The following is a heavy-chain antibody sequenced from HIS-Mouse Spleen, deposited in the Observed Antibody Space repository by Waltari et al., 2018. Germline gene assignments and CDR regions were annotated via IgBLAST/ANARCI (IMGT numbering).Heavy chain of an antibody. D-gene: IGHD6-13*01. Sequence: QLQLQESGPGLVKPSETLSLTCTVSGGSISSSSYYWGWIRQPPGKGLEWIGSIYYSGRTYYHPSLNGRVTISVDTSKNQFSLKLSSVTAADTAVYYCAREIPYSSSWYDWYFDLWGRGTLVTVSS. CDR3: AREIPYSSSWYDWYFDL. J-gene: IGHJ2*01. CDR2: IYYSGRT. CDR1: GGSISSSSYY. V-gene: IGHV4-39*07.